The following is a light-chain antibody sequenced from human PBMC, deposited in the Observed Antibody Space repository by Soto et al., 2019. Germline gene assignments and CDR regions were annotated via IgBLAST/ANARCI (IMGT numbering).Light chain of an antibody. CDR1: SSDVGGYNY. Sequence: QSALTQPASVSGSPGQSITVACTGTSSDVGGYNYVSWHQQYPGKAPRLVISDVSNRPSGVSNRFSGSKSGNSASLTISGLQAEDEADYYCSSYTSSSTYVFGTGTKVTVL. J-gene: IGLJ1*01. CDR3: SSYTSSSTYV. CDR2: DVS. V-gene: IGLV2-14*01.